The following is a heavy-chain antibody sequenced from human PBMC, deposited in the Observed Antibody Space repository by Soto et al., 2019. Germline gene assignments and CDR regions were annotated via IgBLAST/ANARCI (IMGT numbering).Heavy chain of an antibody. D-gene: IGHD5-18*01. CDR3: VSDRGYGHASVPYS. CDR2: ISYDGSLQ. CDR1: GFAFSSYG. Sequence: QAQLVESGGGVVQPGRSLRLSCAASGFAFSSYGMHWVRQAPGTGLEWVAVISYDGSLQHYADSVKGRFIISRDNSKNMVLLQMSSLRAEATAVYYCVSDRGYGHASVPYSWGQGTLVSVSS. J-gene: IGHJ4*02. V-gene: IGHV3-30*03.